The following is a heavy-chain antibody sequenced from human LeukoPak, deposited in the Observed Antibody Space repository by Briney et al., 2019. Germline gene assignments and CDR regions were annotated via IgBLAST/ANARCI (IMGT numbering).Heavy chain of an antibody. CDR2: ISGSGGKT. V-gene: IGHV3-23*01. D-gene: IGHD2/OR15-2a*01. CDR1: GITLSNYG. CDR3: AKRGVVIRVILVGFHKEAYYFDS. J-gene: IGHJ4*02. Sequence: GGSLRLSCAVSGITLSNYGMSWVRQAPGKGLEWVAGISGSGGKTNYADSVKGRFSISRDNPKNTLYLQMNSLRAEDTAVYFCAKRGVVIRVILVGFHKEAYYFDSWGQGALVTVSS.